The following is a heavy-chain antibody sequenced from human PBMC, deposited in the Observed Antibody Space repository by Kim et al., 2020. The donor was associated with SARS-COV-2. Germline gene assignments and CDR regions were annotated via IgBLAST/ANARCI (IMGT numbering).Heavy chain of an antibody. CDR3: AREADYIWGSYRYIDY. CDR2: IYYSGST. J-gene: IGHJ4*02. Sequence: SETLSLTCTVSGGSISSGGYYWSWIRQHPGKGLEWIGYIYYSGSTYYNPSLKSRVTISVDTSKNQFSLKLSSVTAADTAVYYCAREADYIWGSYRYIDYWGQGTLVTVSS. CDR1: GGSISSGGYY. V-gene: IGHV4-31*03. D-gene: IGHD3-16*02.